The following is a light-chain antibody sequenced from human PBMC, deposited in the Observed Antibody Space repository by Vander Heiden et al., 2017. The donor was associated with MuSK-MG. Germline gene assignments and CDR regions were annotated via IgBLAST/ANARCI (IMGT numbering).Light chain of an antibody. Sequence: QSALTQPASVPGSPGQSITLSCTGTSSDIGYYDLGSWYQQHPGKAPKLIISEVTNRPSGVSDRFSGSKSGNTASLTISGLQADDEADYYCSSFTSSTTPFVFGTGTQVTVL. J-gene: IGLJ1*01. CDR1: SSDIGYYDL. CDR2: EVT. V-gene: IGLV2-14*02. CDR3: SSFTSSTTPFV.